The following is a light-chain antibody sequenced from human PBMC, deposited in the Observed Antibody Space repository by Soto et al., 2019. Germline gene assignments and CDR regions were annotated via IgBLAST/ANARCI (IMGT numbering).Light chain of an antibody. CDR2: GAS. V-gene: IGKV3-15*01. CDR3: QQYNNWLWT. Sequence: EIELTQSPVTLSVSPGERATLSCRASQSISINLAWYQQKPGQAPRLLIFGASTRATGIPARFSGSGSGTEFTLTISSLQSEDFAFYYCQQYNNWLWTFGQGTNVEIK. CDR1: QSISIN. J-gene: IGKJ1*01.